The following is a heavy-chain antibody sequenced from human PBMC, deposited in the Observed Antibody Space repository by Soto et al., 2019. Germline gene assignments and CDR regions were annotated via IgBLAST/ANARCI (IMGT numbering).Heavy chain of an antibody. J-gene: IGHJ5*01. D-gene: IGHD1-1*01. CDR3: ARVRQGCSANNCYFDP. Sequence: QVHLQESGPGLVAPSGTLSLTCTLSGGSVRAPDWWNWVRQSPDKGLEWIAEVHISGHSNYNPSLRSRVSVSIDSSKIQFYMNLNSVTAADTAIYYCARVRQGCSANNCYFDPWGQGTQVTISS. CDR2: VHISGHS. CDR1: GGSVRAPDW. V-gene: IGHV4-4*02.